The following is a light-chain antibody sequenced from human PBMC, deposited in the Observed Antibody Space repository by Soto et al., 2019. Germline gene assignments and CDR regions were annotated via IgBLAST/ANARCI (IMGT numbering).Light chain of an antibody. J-gene: IGKJ2*01. CDR3: QQSYRTQYT. CDR1: QGISSY. Sequence: AIRMTQSPSSFSASTGDRVTITCRASQGISSYLAWYQQKPGKAPKLLIYAASTLQSGVPSRFSGSGSGTDFTLTISCLQSEDFATYYCQQSYRTQYTFGQGTKLEIK. CDR2: AAS. V-gene: IGKV1-8*01.